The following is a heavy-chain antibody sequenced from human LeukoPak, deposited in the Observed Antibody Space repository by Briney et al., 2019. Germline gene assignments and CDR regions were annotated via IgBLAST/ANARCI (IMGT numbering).Heavy chain of an antibody. V-gene: IGHV3-21*01. Sequence: PGGSLRLSCAASEFTFNTYIMNWVRQAPGKGLEWVSSISISSNYIYYTNSVKGRFTISRDNAKNSLYLQLNSLRAEDTAVYYCARGSRFGVVERDAFDIWGQGTMVTVSS. CDR1: EFTFNTYI. J-gene: IGHJ3*02. CDR2: ISISSNYI. CDR3: ARGSRFGVVERDAFDI. D-gene: IGHD3-3*01.